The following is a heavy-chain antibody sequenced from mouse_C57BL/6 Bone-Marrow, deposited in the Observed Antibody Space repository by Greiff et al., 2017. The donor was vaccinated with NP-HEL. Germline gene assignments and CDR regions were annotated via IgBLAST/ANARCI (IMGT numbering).Heavy chain of an antibody. J-gene: IGHJ4*01. CDR3: ARQRTTVVADYYAMDY. CDR1: GFTFSDYY. V-gene: IGHV5-12*01. CDR2: ISNGGGST. Sequence: EVMLVESGGGLVQPGGSLKLSCAASGFTFSDYYMYWVRQTPEKRLEWVAYISNGGGSTYYPDTVKGRFTISRDNAKNTLYLQMSRLKSEDTAMYYCARQRTTVVADYYAMDYWGQGTSVTVSS. D-gene: IGHD1-1*01.